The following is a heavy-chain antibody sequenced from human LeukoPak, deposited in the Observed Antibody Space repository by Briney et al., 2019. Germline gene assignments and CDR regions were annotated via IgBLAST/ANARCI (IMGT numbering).Heavy chain of an antibody. CDR1: GFTFSNYW. J-gene: IGHJ4*02. CDR3: ARDHHYYDSSGYEARFDY. CDR2: IKQDGSEK. V-gene: IGHV3-7*01. Sequence: GGSLRLSCAASGFTFSNYWMSWVRQAPGKGLEWVANIKQDGSEKYYVDSVKGRFTISRDNVKNSLYLQMNSLRAEDTAVYYCARDHHYYDSSGYEARFDYWGQGTLVTVSS. D-gene: IGHD3-22*01.